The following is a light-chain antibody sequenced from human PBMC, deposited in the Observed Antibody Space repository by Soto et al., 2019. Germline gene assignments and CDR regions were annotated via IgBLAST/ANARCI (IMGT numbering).Light chain of an antibody. Sequence: ESVLTQSPATLSLSPGERATLSFRASPILSNSLAWYQHKPGQPPRLPIYDASNRATGVPTRFSGSGSGTDFTLTISSLEPEDFAVYYCQQRNKWPPVTFGGGTRVEIK. V-gene: IGKV3-11*01. CDR3: QQRNKWPPVT. CDR2: DAS. CDR1: PILSNS. J-gene: IGKJ4*01.